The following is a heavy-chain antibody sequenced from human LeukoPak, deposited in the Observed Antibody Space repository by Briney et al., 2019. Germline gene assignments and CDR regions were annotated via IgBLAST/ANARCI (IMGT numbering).Heavy chain of an antibody. Sequence: GGSLRLSCAASGFTFSSYGMHWVRQAPGKGPEWVAAISYDGSKEYYADSVKGRFSISRDNSKNALYLQMNSLRAEDTAVFYCAKGKALLEYYFDYWGQGTLVTVSS. J-gene: IGHJ4*02. V-gene: IGHV3-30*18. D-gene: IGHD2-15*01. CDR2: ISYDGSKE. CDR1: GFTFSSYG. CDR3: AKGKALLEYYFDY.